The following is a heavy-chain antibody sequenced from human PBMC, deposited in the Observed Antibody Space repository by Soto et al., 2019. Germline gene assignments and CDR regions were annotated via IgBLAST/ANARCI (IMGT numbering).Heavy chain of an antibody. CDR3: ARNYRIYYYYYGMDV. Sequence: ASVKVSCKASGGTFSSYAISWVRQAPGQGLEWMGGIIPIFGTANYAQKFQGRVTITADKSTSTAYMELSSLRSEDTAVYYCARNYRIYYYYYGMDVWGQGTTVTVSS. CDR1: GGTFSSYA. J-gene: IGHJ6*02. V-gene: IGHV1-69*06. CDR2: IIPIFGTA. D-gene: IGHD4-4*01.